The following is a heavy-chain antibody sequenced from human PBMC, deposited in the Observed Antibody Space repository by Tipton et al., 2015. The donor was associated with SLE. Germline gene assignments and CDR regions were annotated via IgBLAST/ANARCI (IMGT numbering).Heavy chain of an antibody. V-gene: IGHV4-39*02. D-gene: IGHD5-18*01. CDR3: ARLHGYSYGLNWFDP. Sequence: TLSLTCTVSGGSISSSFHYWGWIRQPPGKGLEWIGSIYYSGTTYYNPTLKSRLTITVDTSKNYFSLKLSSVTASDTAVYYCARLHGYSYGLNWFDPWGQGTLISVSS. CDR2: IYYSGTT. J-gene: IGHJ5*02. CDR1: GGSISSSFHY.